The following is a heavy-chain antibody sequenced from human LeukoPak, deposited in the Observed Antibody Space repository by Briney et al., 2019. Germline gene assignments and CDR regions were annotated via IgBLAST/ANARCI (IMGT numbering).Heavy chain of an antibody. J-gene: IGHJ4*02. Sequence: GGSLRLSCAASGFTFSSYGMSWVRQAPGKGLEWVSGISGSGGSTYYADSVKGRFTISRDNFKNTLYLQMNSLRAEDTAVYYCAKFALRYCSGGSCHPFDYWGQGTLVTVSS. D-gene: IGHD2-15*01. CDR3: AKFALRYCSGGSCHPFDY. CDR2: ISGSGGST. CDR1: GFTFSSYG. V-gene: IGHV3-23*01.